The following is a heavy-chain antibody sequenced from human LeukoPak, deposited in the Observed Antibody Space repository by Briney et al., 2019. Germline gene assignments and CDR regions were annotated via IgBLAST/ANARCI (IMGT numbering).Heavy chain of an antibody. CDR2: IYSGGST. D-gene: IGHD3-22*01. CDR3: ARDLKGYDSSGFDY. V-gene: IGHV3-53*01. J-gene: IGHJ4*02. Sequence: GGSLRLSCAASGFTVSSNYMSWVRQAPGKGLEWISVIYSGGSTYYADSVKGRFTISRDNSKNTLYLQMNSLRAEDTAVYYCARDLKGYDSSGFDYWGQGTLVTVSS. CDR1: GFTVSSNY.